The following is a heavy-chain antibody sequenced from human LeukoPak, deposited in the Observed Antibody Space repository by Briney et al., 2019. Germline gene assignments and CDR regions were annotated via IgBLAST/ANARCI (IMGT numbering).Heavy chain of an antibody. V-gene: IGHV3-30*18. D-gene: IGHD3-22*01. CDR2: ISYDGSNK. CDR3: AKLATSGYPDY. Sequence: SGRSLGLSCAASGFTFSSYGMHWVRQAPGKGLEWVAVISYDGSNKYYADSVKGRFTISRDNSKNTLYLQMNSLRAEDTAVYYCAKLATSGYPDYWGQGTLVTVSS. CDR1: GFTFSSYG. J-gene: IGHJ4*02.